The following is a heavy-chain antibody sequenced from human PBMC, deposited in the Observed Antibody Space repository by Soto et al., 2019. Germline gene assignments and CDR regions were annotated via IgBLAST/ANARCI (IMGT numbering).Heavy chain of an antibody. CDR2: IKSKSDCGTT. CDR3: TTGWSSKDY. J-gene: IGHJ4*02. V-gene: IGHV3-15*01. CDR1: GFIFSNAW. D-gene: IGHD2-2*01. Sequence: EVQLVESGGDLVKPGGSLRISCAASGFIFSNAWMSWVRQAPGKGLEWVGRIKSKSDCGTTDYAAPVKCRVNISRDDSKNTLYLQMNGLKIEDTAVYYCTTGWSSKDYWGQGTLVTVSS.